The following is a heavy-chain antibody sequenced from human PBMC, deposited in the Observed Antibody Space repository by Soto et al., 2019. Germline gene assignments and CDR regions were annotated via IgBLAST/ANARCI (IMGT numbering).Heavy chain of an antibody. CDR3: ARDLLAYYYDSSGYLGY. Sequence: LRLSCAASGFTFSSYAMHWVRQAPGKGLEWLAVISYDGSNKYYADSVKGRFTISRDNSKNTLYLQMNSLRAEDTAVYYCARDLLAYYYDSSGYLGYWGQGTLVTVSS. D-gene: IGHD3-22*01. J-gene: IGHJ4*02. V-gene: IGHV3-30-3*01. CDR1: GFTFSSYA. CDR2: ISYDGSNK.